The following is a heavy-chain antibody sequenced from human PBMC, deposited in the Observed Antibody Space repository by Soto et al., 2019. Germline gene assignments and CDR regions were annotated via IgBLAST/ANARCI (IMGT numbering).Heavy chain of an antibody. V-gene: IGHV2-5*01. D-gene: IGHD3-10*01. Sequence: SGPTLVTPTHPLTLTGPFSGFSLSTSGVGVGWIRQPPGKALEWLALIYWNDDKRYSPSLKSRLTITKDASKNQVVLTMTNMDPVDTATYYCGHFAYGDTALGAFDIWGQGTMVTVSS. CDR1: GFSLSTSGVG. CDR3: GHFAYGDTALGAFDI. J-gene: IGHJ3*02. CDR2: IYWNDDK.